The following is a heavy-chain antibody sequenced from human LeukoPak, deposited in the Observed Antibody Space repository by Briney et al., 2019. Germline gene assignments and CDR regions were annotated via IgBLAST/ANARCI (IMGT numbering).Heavy chain of an antibody. J-gene: IGHJ3*02. CDR1: GYTFTSYA. D-gene: IGHD1-14*01. Sequence: ASAKVSCKASGYTFTSYAMHWVRPAPGQRLEWMGWINAGNGNTKYSQKFQGRVTITRDTSTSTAYMELGSLRSEDTAVYYCARRIEPAHAFDSGGQGTMVTVS. V-gene: IGHV1-3*01. CDR3: ARRIEPAHAFDS. CDR2: INAGNGNT.